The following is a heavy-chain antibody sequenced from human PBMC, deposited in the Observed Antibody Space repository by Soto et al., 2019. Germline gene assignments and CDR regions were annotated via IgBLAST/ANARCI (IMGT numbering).Heavy chain of an antibody. CDR3: AKVTFSGDYYYSYCMDV. V-gene: IGHV3-30*18. J-gene: IGHJ6*02. CDR1: GFTFSAYG. CDR2: ISYDGSSK. Sequence: QEKLVESGGGVVQPGRSLRLSCAASGFTFSAYGMHWVRQAPGKGLEWVTVISYDGSSKYYADSVKGRFIVSRDNSKNTLYLQMNSLRPEDTAVYYCAKVTFSGDYYYSYCMDVWGQGTTVTVSS. D-gene: IGHD1-26*01.